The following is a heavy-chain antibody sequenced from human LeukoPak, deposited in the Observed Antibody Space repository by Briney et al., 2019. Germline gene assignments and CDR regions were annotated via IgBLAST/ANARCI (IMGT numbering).Heavy chain of an antibody. J-gene: IGHJ6*04. Sequence: HPGGSLRLSCAASGFTFTNYAMHWVRQAPGKGLEYVSAISYNGGSTYYADSVKGRFTISRDNSKNTLYLQMGSLTAEDMGVYYCARRFAAQLAFVDVWGKGTTVTISS. V-gene: IGHV3-64*02. CDR3: ARRFAAQLAFVDV. CDR1: GFTFTNYA. CDR2: ISYNGGST. D-gene: IGHD3-3*02.